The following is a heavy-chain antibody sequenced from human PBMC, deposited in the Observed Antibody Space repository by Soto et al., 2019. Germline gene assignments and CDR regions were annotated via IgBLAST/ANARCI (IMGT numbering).Heavy chain of an antibody. V-gene: IGHV3-7*01. CDR2: IKQDGSEK. CDR1: GFTFGGYG. D-gene: IGHD2-15*01. CDR3: ASSLGYCSGGSCYTPLDDAFDI. Sequence: GSQRLSCGASGFTFGGYGVSWVRQAPGKGLEWVANIKQDGSEKYYVDSVKGRFTISRDNAKNSLYLQMNSLRAEDTAVYYCASSLGYCSGGSCYTPLDDAFDIWGQGTMVTVSS. J-gene: IGHJ3*02.